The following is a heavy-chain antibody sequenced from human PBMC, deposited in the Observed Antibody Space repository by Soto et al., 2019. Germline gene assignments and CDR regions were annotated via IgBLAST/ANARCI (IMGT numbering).Heavy chain of an antibody. CDR2: IRTRANSYAT. CDR1: GFTFSRSA. J-gene: IGHJ4*02. V-gene: IGHV3-73*02. CDR3: ITGLGDLSGHYVDY. D-gene: IGHD3-9*01. Sequence: EVQLVESGGGLVQPGESLKLSCAASGFTFSRSAIHWVRQASGKGLEWVGRIRTRANSYATTYAASLEGRITIPRDDSKDTACMQLNSRKIDDTDIYYCITGLGDLSGHYVDYWGQGTQVTVSA.